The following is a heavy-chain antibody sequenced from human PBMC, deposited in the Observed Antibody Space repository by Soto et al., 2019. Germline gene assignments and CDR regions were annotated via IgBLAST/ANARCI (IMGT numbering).Heavy chain of an antibody. CDR3: ARPGEVVVVGVTKPSAHGMDV. D-gene: IGHD2-15*01. J-gene: IGHJ6*02. V-gene: IGHV3-30-3*01. Sequence: QVQLVESGGGVVQPGRSLRLSCAASGFTFSTYAMHWVRQAPGKGLEWVALISYDGTNKYYADSVKGRFTISRDNSKNTLYLQMNSLRAEDTAVYYCARPGEVVVVGVTKPSAHGMDVWGQGTTVTVSS. CDR2: ISYDGTNK. CDR1: GFTFSTYA.